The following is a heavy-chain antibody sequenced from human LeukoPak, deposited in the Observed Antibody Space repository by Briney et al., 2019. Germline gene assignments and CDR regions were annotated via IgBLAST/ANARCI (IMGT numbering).Heavy chain of an antibody. CDR2: ISGSGGST. CDR1: GFTFSSYA. D-gene: IGHD6-19*01. CDR3: AKIPRRGGWYPEYFQH. V-gene: IGHV3-23*01. Sequence: PGGSLRLSCAASGFTFSSYAMSWVRQAPGKGLEWVSAISGSGGSTYYADSVKGRFTISRDNSKNTLYLQMNSLRAEDTAVYYSAKIPRRGGWYPEYFQHWGQGTLVTVSS. J-gene: IGHJ1*01.